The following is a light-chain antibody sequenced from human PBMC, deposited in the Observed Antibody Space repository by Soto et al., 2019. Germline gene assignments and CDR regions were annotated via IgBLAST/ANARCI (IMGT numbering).Light chain of an antibody. CDR1: SSDVGGYNY. Sequence: QSALTQPASVSGSPGQSITISCTVTSSDVGGYNYVSWYQQHPGKAPKFMIYDVSNRPSGVSTRFSGSKSGNTASLTISGLQAEDEADYYCNSYTTSNTRQIVFGTGTKVTV. CDR2: DVS. V-gene: IGLV2-14*01. CDR3: NSYTTSNTRQIV. J-gene: IGLJ1*01.